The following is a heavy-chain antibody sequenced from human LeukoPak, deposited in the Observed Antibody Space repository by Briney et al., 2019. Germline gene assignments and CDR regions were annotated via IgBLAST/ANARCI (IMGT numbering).Heavy chain of an antibody. CDR2: ISSSGSTI. V-gene: IGHV3-11*01. Sequence: GGSLRLSCAASGFTFSDYYMSWIRQAPGKGLEWVSYISSSGSTIYYADSVKGRFTISRDNAKNSLYLQMNSLRAEDTAVYYCARDQGYCSGGSCSYYYGMDVWGQGTTVTVSS. CDR1: GFTFSDYY. J-gene: IGHJ6*02. CDR3: ARDQGYCSGGSCSYYYGMDV. D-gene: IGHD2-15*01.